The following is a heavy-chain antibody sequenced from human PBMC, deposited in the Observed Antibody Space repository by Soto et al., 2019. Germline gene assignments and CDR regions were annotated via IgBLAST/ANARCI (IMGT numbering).Heavy chain of an antibody. Sequence: GGSLRLSCAASGFTFRSYSMNWVRQAPGKGLEWVSYISSSSSSMHYADSVKGRFTISRDNAKNSLYLQMNSLRDEDTAVYYCARDRVPTGTSDYWGQGTLVTVSS. V-gene: IGHV3-48*02. CDR3: ARDRVPTGTSDY. J-gene: IGHJ4*02. CDR1: GFTFRSYS. D-gene: IGHD1-7*01. CDR2: ISSSSSSM.